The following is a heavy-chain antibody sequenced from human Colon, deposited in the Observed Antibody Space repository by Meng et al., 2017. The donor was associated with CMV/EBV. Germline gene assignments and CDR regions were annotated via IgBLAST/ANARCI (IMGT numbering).Heavy chain of an antibody. D-gene: IGHD2-2*01. Sequence: GSLRLSCTVSGYSSSSGYDWGWIRQPPGKGLEWIGCIYHSGSTDYNPSLKSRVTISVDTSKNPYSLKLRTVTAADTAVYYCARDLQGQLPYYYYGMDVWGQGTTVTVSS. CDR2: IYHSGST. CDR1: GYSSSSGYD. V-gene: IGHV4-38-2*02. CDR3: ARDLQGQLPYYYYGMDV. J-gene: IGHJ6*02.